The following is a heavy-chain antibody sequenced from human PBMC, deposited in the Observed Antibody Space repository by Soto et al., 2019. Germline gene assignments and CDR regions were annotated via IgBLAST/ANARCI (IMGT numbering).Heavy chain of an antibody. CDR3: ARLGPYGSESYSFRYNWFDP. CDR1: GFTVSSSH. J-gene: IGHJ5*02. V-gene: IGHV3-53*01. CDR2: IYSGGSS. D-gene: IGHD3-10*01. Sequence: EVQLVESGGGLIQPGGSLRLSCTTSGFTVSSSHMTWVRQAPGKGLEWVSVIYSGGSSYYAVSVQGRFTISRDNSKNTGYLQMNSLRGEDTAMYYCARLGPYGSESYSFRYNWFDPWGQGTLVTVSS.